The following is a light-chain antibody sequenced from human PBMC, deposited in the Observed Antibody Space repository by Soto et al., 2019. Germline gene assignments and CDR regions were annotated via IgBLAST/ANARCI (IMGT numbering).Light chain of an antibody. CDR3: QQANSFPFT. CDR1: QGRSSW. V-gene: IGKV1-12*01. Sequence: DVQMTQSPSSVSASLGARVTITCRGSQGRSSWLAWYQQKPGKAPKLLIYAASSLQSGVPSRFIGSGSGTDFTLTISSLQPEDFAAYYCQQANSFPFTFGGGTKVEIK. J-gene: IGKJ4*01. CDR2: AAS.